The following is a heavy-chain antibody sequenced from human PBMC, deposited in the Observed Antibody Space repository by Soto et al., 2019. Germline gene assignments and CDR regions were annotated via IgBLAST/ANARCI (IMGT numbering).Heavy chain of an antibody. D-gene: IGHD3-10*01. CDR3: ARSDRGSALNDAFDI. J-gene: IGHJ3*02. V-gene: IGHV4-4*02. CDR1: GGSISSSNW. CDR2: IYHSGST. Sequence: PSETLSLTCAVSGGSISSSNWWSWVRQPPGKGLEWIGEIYHSGSTNYNPSLKSRVTISVDKSKNQFSLKLSSVTAADTAVYYCARSDRGSALNDAFDIWGQGTMVTVSS.